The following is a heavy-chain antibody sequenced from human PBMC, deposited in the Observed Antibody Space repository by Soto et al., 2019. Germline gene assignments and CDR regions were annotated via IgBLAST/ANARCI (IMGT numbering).Heavy chain of an antibody. CDR2: IIPIFGTA. D-gene: IGHD2-2*02. Sequence: ASVKVSCKASGGTFSSYAISWVLQAPGQGLEWMGGIIPIFGTANYAQKFQGRVTITADESTSTAYMELSSLRSEDTAVYYCARVRGYCSSTSCYTGYYYYGMDVWGQGTTVTV. CDR1: GGTFSSYA. CDR3: ARVRGYCSSTSCYTGYYYYGMDV. V-gene: IGHV1-69*13. J-gene: IGHJ6*02.